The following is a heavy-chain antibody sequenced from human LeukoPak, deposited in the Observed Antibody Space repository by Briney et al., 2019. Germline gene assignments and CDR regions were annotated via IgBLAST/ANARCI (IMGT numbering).Heavy chain of an antibody. CDR2: IYYSGST. CDR1: GGSISSYY. D-gene: IGHD5-12*01. Sequence: SETLSLTCTVSGGSISSYYWSWIRQPPGKGLEWIGYIYYSGSTNYNPSLKSRVTISVDTSKNQFSLKLSSVTAADTAVYYCARDGWLPDDAFDIWGQGTMVTVSS. V-gene: IGHV4-59*01. CDR3: ARDGWLPDDAFDI. J-gene: IGHJ3*02.